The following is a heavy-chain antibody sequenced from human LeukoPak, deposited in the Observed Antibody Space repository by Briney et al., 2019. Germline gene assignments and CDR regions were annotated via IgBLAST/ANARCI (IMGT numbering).Heavy chain of an antibody. CDR3: ARYGSGGTYYFDY. CDR1: GGTFSSYA. V-gene: IGHV1-69*13. J-gene: IGHJ4*02. CDR2: IIPIFGTA. D-gene: IGHD3-10*01. Sequence: GASVKVSCKASGGTFSSYAISWVRQAPGQGLEWMGGIIPIFGTANYAQKFQGRVTITADESTSTAYMELSSLRSEDTAVYYCARYGSGGTYYFDYWGQGTLVTVSS.